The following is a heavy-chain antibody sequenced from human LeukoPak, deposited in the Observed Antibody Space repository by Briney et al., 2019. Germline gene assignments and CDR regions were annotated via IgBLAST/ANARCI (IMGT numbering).Heavy chain of an antibody. CDR1: GFTFSSYW. V-gene: IGHV3-74*01. J-gene: IGHJ4*02. Sequence: GESLKISCAASGFTFSSYWMYWVRQAPGKGLVWVSRISGDGSSTHYADSVKGRFTISRDNAKNTLSLQMNSLRAEDTAVYYCARDDSGSSGYWGQGTLVAVSS. CDR3: ARDDSGSSGY. CDR2: ISGDGSST. D-gene: IGHD1-26*01.